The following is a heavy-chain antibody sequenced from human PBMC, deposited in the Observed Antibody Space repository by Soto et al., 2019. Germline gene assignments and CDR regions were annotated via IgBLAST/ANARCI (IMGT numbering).Heavy chain of an antibody. CDR3: GRDRADFSSTYYHYFSV. J-gene: IGHJ2*01. Sequence: SETLSLTCKVSGTSVRHFYWSWIRQSAGKGLEWIGRIYSTGTTNFNPSLKSRLTMSMDMSKNQVSLNLTSVTAAYTAVYYCGRDRADFSSTYYHYFSVWGRGTLVTVSS. D-gene: IGHD6-13*01. CDR2: IYSTGTT. V-gene: IGHV4-4*07. CDR1: GTSVRHFY.